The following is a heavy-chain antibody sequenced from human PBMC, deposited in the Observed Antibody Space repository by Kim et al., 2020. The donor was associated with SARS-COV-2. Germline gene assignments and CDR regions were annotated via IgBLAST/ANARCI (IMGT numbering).Heavy chain of an antibody. J-gene: IGHJ3*02. Sequence: GGSLRLSCAASGFTFSSYAMHWVRQAPGKGLEWVAVISYDGSNKYYADSVKGRFTISRDNSKNTLYLQMNSLRAEDTAVYYCARVDPPARYSSSWPCAFDIWGQGTMVTVSS. CDR2: ISYDGSNK. CDR3: ARVDPPARYSSSWPCAFDI. CDR1: GFTFSSYA. D-gene: IGHD6-13*01. V-gene: IGHV3-30-3*01.